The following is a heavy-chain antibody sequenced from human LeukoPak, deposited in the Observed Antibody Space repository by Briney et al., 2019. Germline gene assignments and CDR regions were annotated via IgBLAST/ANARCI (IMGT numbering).Heavy chain of an antibody. Sequence: ASVKVSCTTSGYTFASYGVSWVRQAPGQGLEWMAWISPYNGNTNYAQKLQGRVTLTTDTSTSTAYMELRSLRSDDTAVYYCARHYYGSGTYYPFDSWGQGTLGTVSS. J-gene: IGHJ4*02. CDR2: ISPYNGNT. D-gene: IGHD3-10*01. CDR3: ARHYYGSGTYYPFDS. CDR1: GYTFASYG. V-gene: IGHV1-18*01.